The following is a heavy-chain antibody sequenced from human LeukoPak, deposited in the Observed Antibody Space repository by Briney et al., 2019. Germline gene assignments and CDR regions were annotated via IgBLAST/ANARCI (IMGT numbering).Heavy chain of an antibody. CDR3: ARVVAVAGTGNWFDP. CDR2: IYYSGST. J-gene: IGHJ5*02. V-gene: IGHV4-59*01. D-gene: IGHD6-19*01. Sequence: SETLSLTCTVSGGSISSYYWSWIRQPPGKGLEWIGYIYYSGSTNYNPSLKSRVTISVDTSKNQFSLKLSSVTAADTAVYYCARVVAVAGTGNWFDPWGQGTLVTVSS. CDR1: GGSISSYY.